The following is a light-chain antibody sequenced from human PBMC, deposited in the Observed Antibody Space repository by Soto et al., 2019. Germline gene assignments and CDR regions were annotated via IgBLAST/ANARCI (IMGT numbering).Light chain of an antibody. CDR1: QSISSW. Sequence: DIQMTQSPSTLSASVGDRVTMTCRASQSISSWLAWYQQKPGKAPKLLIYKASSLESGVPSRFSGSGSGTEFTLTISSLQPDDFGTYYCQQYNSPWTFGPGTKVEIK. CDR2: KAS. V-gene: IGKV1-5*03. CDR3: QQYNSPWT. J-gene: IGKJ1*01.